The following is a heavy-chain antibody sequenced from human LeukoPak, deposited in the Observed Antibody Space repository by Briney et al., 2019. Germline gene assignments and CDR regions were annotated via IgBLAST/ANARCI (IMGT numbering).Heavy chain of an antibody. CDR1: GYTFTSYA. CDR3: ARATGELLWFGELFSNWFDP. Sequence: GASVKVSCKASGYTFTSYAMNWVRQAPGQGLEWMGWINTNTGNPTYAQGFTGRFVFSLDTSVSTAYLQISSLKAEDTAVYYCARATGELLWFGELFSNWFDPWGQETLVTVSS. CDR2: INTNTGNP. V-gene: IGHV7-4-1*02. D-gene: IGHD3-10*01. J-gene: IGHJ5*02.